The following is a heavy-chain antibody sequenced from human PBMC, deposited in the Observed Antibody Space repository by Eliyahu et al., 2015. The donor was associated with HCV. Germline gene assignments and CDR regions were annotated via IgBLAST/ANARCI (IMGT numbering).Heavy chain of an antibody. CDR1: GYSFTIYW. J-gene: IGHJ4*02. CDR3: ARHEGGGATPFDY. Sequence: EVQLVQSGAEVKKPGESLKISCKASGYSFTIYWIGLGAPDARERPGVXGGSSSLVTLIPHTARPSKAKVTISADKSISTAYLQWSSLKASDTAMYYCARHEGGGATPFDYWGQGTLVTVSS. V-gene: IGHV5-51*01. CDR2: SSLVTLIP. D-gene: IGHD3-16*01.